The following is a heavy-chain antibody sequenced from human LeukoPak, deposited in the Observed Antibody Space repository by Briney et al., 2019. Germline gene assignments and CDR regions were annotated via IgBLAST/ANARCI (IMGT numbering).Heavy chain of an antibody. J-gene: IGHJ4*02. CDR1: GGSFSGYY. D-gene: IGHD6-19*01. CDR2: INHSGST. V-gene: IGHV4-34*01. Sequence: SEILSLTCAVYGGSFSGYYWSWIRQPPGKGLEWIGEINHSGSTNYNPSLKSRVTISVDTSKNQFSLKLSSVTAADTAVYYCARGNGRGWFLRPTDYWGQGTLVTVSS. CDR3: ARGNGRGWFLRPTDY.